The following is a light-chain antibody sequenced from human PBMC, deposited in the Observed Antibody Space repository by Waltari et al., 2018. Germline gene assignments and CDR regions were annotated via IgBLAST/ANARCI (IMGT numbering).Light chain of an antibody. J-gene: IGKJ1*01. CDR1: QSISNW. Sequence: DVQITQSPSTLSVSVGDRVTIPCRASQSISNWLAWYQQKPGKAPKVLIYKASNLQSGVTSRFSGSGWGTEFTLTISSLQPDDFATYYCQQYSNYPRTFGQGTKVEIK. CDR3: QQYSNYPRT. V-gene: IGKV1-5*03. CDR2: KAS.